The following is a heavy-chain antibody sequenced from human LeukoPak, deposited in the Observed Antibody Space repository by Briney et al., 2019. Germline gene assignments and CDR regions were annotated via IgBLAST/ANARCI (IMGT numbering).Heavy chain of an antibody. CDR1: GFTFSSYG. J-gene: IGHJ4*02. D-gene: IGHD5/OR15-5a*01. CDR2: IWYDGSNK. Sequence: AQSLRLACAASGFTFSSYGMHWVCQAPGKGLDWVVVIWYDGSNKYYAGSVKGRFTISRDNSRNTLYLQMNSMRAEDTAVYYCARERSTLHFDYWGQGTLVTVSS. CDR3: ARERSTLHFDY. V-gene: IGHV3-33*01.